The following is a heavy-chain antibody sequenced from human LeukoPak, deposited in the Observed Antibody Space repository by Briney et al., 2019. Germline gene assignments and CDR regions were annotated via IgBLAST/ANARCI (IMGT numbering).Heavy chain of an antibody. CDR1: GDSVSSNSAA. Sequence: SQTLSLTCAISGDSVSSNSAAWNWIGQSPSRGLEWLGRTYYRSKWYTDYAVSVKSRITINSDTSKNQFSLQLNSVTPEDTAVYYCARGATAHFDYWGQGTLVTVSS. CDR2: TYYRSKWYT. CDR3: ARGATAHFDY. D-gene: IGHD6-25*01. V-gene: IGHV6-1*01. J-gene: IGHJ4*02.